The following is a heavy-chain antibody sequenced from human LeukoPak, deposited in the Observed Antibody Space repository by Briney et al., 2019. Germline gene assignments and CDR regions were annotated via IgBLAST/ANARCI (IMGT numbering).Heavy chain of an antibody. J-gene: IGHJ4*02. CDR1: GYTFTSCA. V-gene: IGHV1-18*01. CDR2: ISAYNGNT. D-gene: IGHD3-22*01. CDR3: ARGRNYYDSSGYYYLVERQSRWGKYYFDY. Sequence: ASVKVSCKASGYTFTSCAISWVRQAPGQGLEWMGWISAYNGNTNYAQKLQGRVTMTTDTSTSTAYMELRSLRSDDTAVYYCARGRNYYDSSGYYYLVERQSRWGKYYFDYWGQGTLVTVSS.